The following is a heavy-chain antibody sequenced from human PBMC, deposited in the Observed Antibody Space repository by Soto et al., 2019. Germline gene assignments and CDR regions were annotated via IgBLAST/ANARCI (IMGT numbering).Heavy chain of an antibody. Sequence: PGGSLRLSCAASGFTFSSYAMSWVRQAPGKGLEWVSAISGSGGSTYYADSVKGRFTISRDNSKNTLYLQMNSLRAEDTAVYYCAKDITMIVVVTYEYFQHWGQGTLVTVSS. CDR3: AKDITMIVVVTYEYFQH. CDR2: ISGSGGST. V-gene: IGHV3-23*01. J-gene: IGHJ1*01. D-gene: IGHD3-22*01. CDR1: GFTFSSYA.